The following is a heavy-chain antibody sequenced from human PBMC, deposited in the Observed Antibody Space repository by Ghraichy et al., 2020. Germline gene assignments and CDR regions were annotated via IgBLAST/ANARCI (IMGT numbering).Heavy chain of an antibody. CDR1: GGSVSSGSHY. Sequence: ESLNISCTVSGGSVSSGSHYWTWIRQPPGKGLEWIGFVFYSGSTNYNPSLKSRVIMSLHTSKNEFSLRLSSVTAADTAVYYCARAGQGYYYYGMDVWGQGTTVTVSS. J-gene: IGHJ6*02. CDR2: VFYSGST. V-gene: IGHV4-61*01. CDR3: ARAGQGYYYYGMDV.